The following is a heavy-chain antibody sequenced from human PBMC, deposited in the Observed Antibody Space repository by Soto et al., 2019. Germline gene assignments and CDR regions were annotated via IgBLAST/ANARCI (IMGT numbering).Heavy chain of an antibody. J-gene: IGHJ6*02. V-gene: IGHV4-31*03. CDR1: GGSISSGGYY. D-gene: IGHD6-19*01. Sequence: SETLSLTCTVSGGSISSGGYYWSWIRQHPGKGLEWIGYIYYSGSTYYNPSLKSRVTISVDTSKNQFSLKLSSVTAADTAVYYCARGRIAVAGPYYYGMDVWGQGTTVTVSS. CDR3: ARGRIAVAGPYYYGMDV. CDR2: IYYSGST.